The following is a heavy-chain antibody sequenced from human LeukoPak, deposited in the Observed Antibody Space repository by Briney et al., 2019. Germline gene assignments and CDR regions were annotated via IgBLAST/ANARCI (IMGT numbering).Heavy chain of an antibody. J-gene: IGHJ4*02. D-gene: IGHD4-17*01. CDR2: IYYSGIT. Sequence: SETLSLTCTVSGGSISNYYWSWIRQPPGKGLEWIGYIYYSGITNYNPSLKSRVTISVDTSKNQFSLKLSSVTAADMAVYYCARVGSAVTTDFDYWGQGTLVTVSS. CDR3: ARVGSAVTTDFDY. CDR1: GGSISNYY. V-gene: IGHV4-59*01.